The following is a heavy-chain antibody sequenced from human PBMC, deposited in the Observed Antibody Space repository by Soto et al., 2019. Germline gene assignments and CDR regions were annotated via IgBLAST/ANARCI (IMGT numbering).Heavy chain of an antibody. Sequence: SATLSLTCTVSGSSISSVVYYWSWIRQHPGKGLEWIGYIYYSGSTYYNPSLKGRVTTSVDTSKNQFSLKLSAVTAADTAVYYCARDRRGVHYYYMDVWGKGTTVTVSS. CDR1: GSSISSVVYY. V-gene: IGHV4-31*03. CDR2: IYYSGST. CDR3: ARDRRGVHYYYMDV. J-gene: IGHJ6*03.